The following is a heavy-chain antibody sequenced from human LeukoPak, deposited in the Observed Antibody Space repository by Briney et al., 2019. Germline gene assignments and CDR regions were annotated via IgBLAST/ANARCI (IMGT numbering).Heavy chain of an antibody. D-gene: IGHD6-13*01. CDR1: GFTFSSYA. CDR2: ISGSGGST. V-gene: IGHV3-23*01. J-gene: IGHJ5*02. CDR3: AKDQGYSSIGEGSRWFDP. Sequence: GGSLRLSCAASGFTFSSYAMSWVRQAPGKGLEWVSAISGSGGSTYYADSVKGRFTISRDNSKNTLYLQMNSLRAEDTAVYYCAKDQGYSSIGEGSRWFDPWGQGTLVTVSS.